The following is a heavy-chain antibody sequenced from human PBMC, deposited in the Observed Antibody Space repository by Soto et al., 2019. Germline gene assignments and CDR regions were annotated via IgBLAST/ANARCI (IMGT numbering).Heavy chain of an antibody. V-gene: IGHV1-46*03. J-gene: IGHJ4*02. D-gene: IGHD1-7*01. CDR1: GYTFTSYY. CDR2: INPSGGST. Sequence: QVQLVQSGAEVKKPGASVKVSCKASGYTFTSYYMHWVRQAPGQGLEWMGIINPSGGSTSYAQKFQGRVTMTRDTSTSTVYMELSSLRSEDTAVYYCARPPRSLELLVLRLDYWGQGTLVTVSS. CDR3: ARPPRSLELLVLRLDY.